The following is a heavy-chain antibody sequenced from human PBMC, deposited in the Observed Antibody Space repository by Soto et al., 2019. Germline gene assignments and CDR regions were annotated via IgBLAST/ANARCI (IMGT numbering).Heavy chain of an antibody. V-gene: IGHV1-18*01. Sequence: QVKLVQSGAEVKKPGASVKVSCKASGYTFSSYHISWVRQAPGQGLEWMGWISACNGNTNYAQKHQGRVTMTTDTSTGPAYLAIGRLRAADTAVYDCARDGPPTRHWGQGTLVTVSS. CDR1: GYTFSSYH. CDR2: ISACNGNT. J-gene: IGHJ4*02. CDR3: ARDGPPTRH.